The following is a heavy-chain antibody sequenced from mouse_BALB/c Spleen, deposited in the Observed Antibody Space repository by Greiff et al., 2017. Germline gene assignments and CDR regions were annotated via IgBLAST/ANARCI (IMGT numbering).Heavy chain of an antibody. Sequence: EVQGVESGPDLVKPSQSLSLTCTVTGYSITGGYSWHWIRQFPGNKLECMGYIHYSGSTNYNPSLKRRISITRDTSKNQFFLQLNSVTTEDTATYYCANEFLGDYAMDYWGQGTSVTVSS. CDR3: ANEFLGDYAMDY. CDR1: GYSITGGYS. V-gene: IGHV3-1*02. D-gene: IGHD1-2*01. J-gene: IGHJ4*01. CDR2: IHYSGST.